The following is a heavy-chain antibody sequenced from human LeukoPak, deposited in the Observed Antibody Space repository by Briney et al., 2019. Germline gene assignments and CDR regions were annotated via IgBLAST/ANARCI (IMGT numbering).Heavy chain of an antibody. D-gene: IGHD3-22*01. CDR3: ARADHYSDSSGYYYQRALTFDY. CDR2: MNTNTGNP. J-gene: IGHJ4*02. V-gene: IGHV7-4-1*02. Sequence: ASVNVSCKASGYTFTSYAMNWVRQAPGQGLEWMGWMNTNTGNPTYAQGFPGRFVFSLDTSVSTAYLQISSLKAEDTAVYYCARADHYSDSSGYYYQRALTFDYWGQGTLVTVSS. CDR1: GYTFTSYA.